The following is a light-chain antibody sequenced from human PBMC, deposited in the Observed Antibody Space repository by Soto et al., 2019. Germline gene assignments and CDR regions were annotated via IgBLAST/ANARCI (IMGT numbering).Light chain of an antibody. J-gene: IGKJ5*01. CDR1: QSVSNTY. CDR2: GAS. V-gene: IGKV3-20*01. Sequence: EGVLSQSPGTVSLSTKERDTLSCRASQSVSNTYVAWYQHIPGQTPRLLIYGASNRATGIPDRFSGSGSGTEFTLTISSLQPEDFATYYCLQHYSYPITFGHGTRLEIK. CDR3: LQHYSYPIT.